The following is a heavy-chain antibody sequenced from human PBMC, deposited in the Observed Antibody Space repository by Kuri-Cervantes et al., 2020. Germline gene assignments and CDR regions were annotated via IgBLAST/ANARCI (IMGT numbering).Heavy chain of an antibody. CDR2: TYYSGST. CDR3: ARDGYFESFIDY. CDR1: GGSISSGDYY. Sequence: SETLSLTCTVSGGSISSGDYYWSWIRQPPGKGLEWIGYTYYSGSTYYNPSLKSRVTISVDTSKNQFSLKLSSVTAADTAVYYCARDGYFESFIDYWGQGTLVTVSS. V-gene: IGHV4-30-4*01. D-gene: IGHD3-9*01. J-gene: IGHJ4*02.